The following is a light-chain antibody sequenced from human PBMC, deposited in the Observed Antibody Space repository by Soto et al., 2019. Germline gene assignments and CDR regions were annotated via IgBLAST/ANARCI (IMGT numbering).Light chain of an antibody. CDR3: QQSYSTLWT. J-gene: IGKJ1*01. Sequence: EIPMTQSPSTLSASVGERVTITCRASQSISSWLAWYQQKPGQAPKLLIYAASSLQSGVPSRFSGSGSGTDFTLTISSLQPEDFATYYCQQSYSTLWTFGQGTKVDIK. V-gene: IGKV1-5*01. CDR2: AAS. CDR1: QSISSW.